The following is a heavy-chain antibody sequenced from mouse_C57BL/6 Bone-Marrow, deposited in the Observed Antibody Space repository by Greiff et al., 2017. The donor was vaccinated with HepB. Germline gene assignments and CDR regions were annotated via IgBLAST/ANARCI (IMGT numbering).Heavy chain of an antibody. D-gene: IGHD1-1*01. CDR1: GFSFTSYG. V-gene: IGHV2-3*01. Sequence: VQLQQSGPGLVAPSQRLSITCTVSGFSFTSYGVSWVRQPPGKGLEWLGVIWGDGSTNYHSALISRLSISKDNSKSQVFLKLNGLQTDDTATYYCASIRGTTPFDYGGQGTTLTVSS. J-gene: IGHJ2*01. CDR2: IWGDGST. CDR3: ASIRGTTPFDY.